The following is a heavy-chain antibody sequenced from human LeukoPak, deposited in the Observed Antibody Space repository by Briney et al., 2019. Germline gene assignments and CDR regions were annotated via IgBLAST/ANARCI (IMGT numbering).Heavy chain of an antibody. CDR3: ARGGGFCSGGTCFNFDY. V-gene: IGHV3-48*02. Sequence: PGGSLRLSCAASGFTFNKYSMNWVRQAPGKGLEWVSYISSSSSTTYFADSVKSRFTISRDNDKNSLYVQMNSLRDEDTAVYYCARGGGFCSGGTCFNFDYWGQGTLVTVSS. CDR2: ISSSSSTT. J-gene: IGHJ4*02. D-gene: IGHD2-15*01. CDR1: GFTFNKYS.